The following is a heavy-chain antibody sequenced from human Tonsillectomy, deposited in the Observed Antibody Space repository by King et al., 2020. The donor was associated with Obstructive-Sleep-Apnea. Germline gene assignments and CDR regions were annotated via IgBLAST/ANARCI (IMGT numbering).Heavy chain of an antibody. Sequence: VLLPPGRSLRLSCTASGFTFGDYAISWFRQAQGKGLEWVGFIRSNAYGGTTSYAASVKCRFTISRDDSKSIAYLQMNSLKTEDTAVYYCTREPQYYYDSSASPDYWCQGTLVTVSS. CDR1: GFTFGDYA. J-gene: IGHJ4*02. V-gene: IGHV3-49*03. CDR2: IRSNAYGGTT. D-gene: IGHD3-22*01. CDR3: TREPQYYYDSSASPDY.